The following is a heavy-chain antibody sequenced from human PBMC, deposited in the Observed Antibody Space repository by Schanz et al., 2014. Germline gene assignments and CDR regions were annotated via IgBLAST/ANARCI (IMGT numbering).Heavy chain of an antibody. D-gene: IGHD3-16*02. CDR1: GFTFSSYL. V-gene: IGHV3-23*04. CDR2: ISGSGVIT. Sequence: EVQLVESGGGLVQPGGSLTLSCAASGFTFSSYLMSWVRQAPGKGLEWVSGISGSGVITYYEDSVKGRFTISRDNSKNTLYLQMNSLRAEDTAIYYCAKYRYSVFDFDYWGQGTLVTVSS. J-gene: IGHJ4*02. CDR3: AKYRYSVFDFDY.